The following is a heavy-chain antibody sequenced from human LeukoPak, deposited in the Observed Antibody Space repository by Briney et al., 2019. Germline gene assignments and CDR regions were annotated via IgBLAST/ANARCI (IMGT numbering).Heavy chain of an antibody. Sequence: ASVKVSCKASGYTFTSYGISWVRQAPGQGLEWMGWISAYNGNTNYAQKLQGRVTMTTDTSTSTAYMELRSLRSDDTAVYYCARDRSGGYLYHYYYYMDVWGKGTTVTIPS. J-gene: IGHJ6*03. D-gene: IGHD5-12*01. CDR3: ARDRSGGYLYHYYYYMDV. CDR1: GYTFTSYG. V-gene: IGHV1-18*01. CDR2: ISAYNGNT.